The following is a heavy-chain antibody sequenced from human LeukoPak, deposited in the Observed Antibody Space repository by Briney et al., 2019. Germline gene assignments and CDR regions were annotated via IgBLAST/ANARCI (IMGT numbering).Heavy chain of an antibody. CDR3: ARGMYYYGSGSSFDN. Sequence: QPGGSLRLSCAASGFTFSSFEMNWVRQAPGKGLEWVSYISTSGGTIYYADSVKGRFTISRDNAKNSLYLQMNSLRAEDTAVYYRARGMYYYGSGSSFDNWGQGTLVTVSS. J-gene: IGHJ4*02. CDR1: GFTFSSFE. D-gene: IGHD3-10*01. V-gene: IGHV3-48*03. CDR2: ISTSGGTI.